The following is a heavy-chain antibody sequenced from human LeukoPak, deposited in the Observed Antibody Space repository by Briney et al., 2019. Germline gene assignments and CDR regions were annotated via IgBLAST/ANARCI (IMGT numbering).Heavy chain of an antibody. CDR1: GYTFTAYA. D-gene: IGHD4-11*01. CDR2: INTNTGNP. CDR3: AREVRAFDY. Sequence: GASVKVSCKASGYTFTAYAMIWVRQAPGQGLEWMGWINTNTGNPMYAQGLTGRFVFSLDTSVSTAYLQISSLKAEDTAVYYCAREVRAFDYWGQGTLVTVSS. V-gene: IGHV7-4-1*02. J-gene: IGHJ4*02.